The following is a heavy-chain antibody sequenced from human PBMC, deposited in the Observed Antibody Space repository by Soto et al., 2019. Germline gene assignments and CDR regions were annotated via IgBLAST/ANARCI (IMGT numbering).Heavy chain of an antibody. CDR1: GYSFTSYW. CDR3: ARRVSGGDYTRYYYFMDV. J-gene: IGHJ6*03. CDR2: IYPGDSDT. D-gene: IGHD4-17*01. Sequence: GESLKISCKGSGYSFTSYWIGWVRQMPGKGLEWMGIIYPGDSDTRYSPSFQGQVTISADKSISTAYLQWSSLKASDTAMYYCARRVSGGDYTRYYYFMDVWGKGTTVSVSS. V-gene: IGHV5-51*01.